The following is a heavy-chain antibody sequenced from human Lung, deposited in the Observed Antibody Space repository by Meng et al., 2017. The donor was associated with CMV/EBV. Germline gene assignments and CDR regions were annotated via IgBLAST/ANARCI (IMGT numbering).Heavy chain of an antibody. D-gene: IGHD2-15*01. Sequence: GSLRLXXSVFGHPITTYYWSWVRQAPGKGLEWIGYIYYSGATNYNPSLKSRLTISMDTSKNQFSLELRSVTAADTAIYYCARDRAAVGYYYYAMDAWGQGTTVXVSS. J-gene: IGHJ6*02. CDR2: IYYSGAT. V-gene: IGHV4-59*01. CDR1: GHPITTYY. CDR3: ARDRAAVGYYYYAMDA.